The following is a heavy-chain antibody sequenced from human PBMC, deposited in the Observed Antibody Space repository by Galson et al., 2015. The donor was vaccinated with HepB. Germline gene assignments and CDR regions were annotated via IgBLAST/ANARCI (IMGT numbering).Heavy chain of an antibody. D-gene: IGHD6-13*01. CDR2: ISSTSDYL. CDR3: ARGLSEEWYSSGWYPDY. V-gene: IGHV3-21*06. CDR1: GFNFNTHS. J-gene: IGHJ4*02. Sequence: SLRLSCAASGFNFNTHSMIWVRQSPGKGLDWVSSISSTSDYLYYADSVKGRFTISRDNAKNSLYLQMNSLRVEDTAVYYCARGLSEEWYSSGWYPDYWGQGILVTVSS.